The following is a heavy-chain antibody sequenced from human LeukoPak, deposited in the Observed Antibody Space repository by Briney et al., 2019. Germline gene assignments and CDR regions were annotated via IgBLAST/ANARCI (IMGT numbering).Heavy chain of an antibody. Sequence: GGSLRLSCAASGFTFSSYWMHWVRQTPGKGLVWVSRINSDGSSTVSADSVKGRFTISRDNAMNTLYLQMNSLRAEDTAAYYCARDLRSPSDANIAIDYWGQGTLVTVSS. J-gene: IGHJ4*02. CDR3: ARDLRSPSDANIAIDY. CDR1: GFTFSSYW. V-gene: IGHV3-74*01. CDR2: INSDGSST.